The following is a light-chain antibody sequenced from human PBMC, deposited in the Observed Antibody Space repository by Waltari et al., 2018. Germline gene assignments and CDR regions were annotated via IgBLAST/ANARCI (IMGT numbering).Light chain of an antibody. J-gene: IGKJ1*01. Sequence: SVLYSSNTKNYLAWYQQKPGQPPKLLIYWASTRESGVPDRFSGSVSGTDFTLTISSLQAEDVAVYYCQHYYSPPWTFGQGTKVEIK. CDR1: SVLYSSNTKNY. CDR2: WAS. CDR3: QHYYSPPWT. V-gene: IGKV4-1*01.